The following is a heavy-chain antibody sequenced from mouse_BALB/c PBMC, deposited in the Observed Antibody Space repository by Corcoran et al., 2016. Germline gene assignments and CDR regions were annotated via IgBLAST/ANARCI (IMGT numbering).Heavy chain of an antibody. V-gene: IGHV9-3-1*01. D-gene: IGHD1-1*01. CDR2: ISYYTGEP. CDR3: ARQGHYGGDFDY. Sequence: QIQLVQSGPELKKPGETVKISCKASGYTFTKYGMNWMNQSPGKGLKWMGWISYYTGEPTYVDDFKGRFALSLETSASTAFLQINNHKNEETATYCSARQGHYGGDFDYWGQGTTLTVSS. J-gene: IGHJ2*01. CDR1: GYTFTKYG.